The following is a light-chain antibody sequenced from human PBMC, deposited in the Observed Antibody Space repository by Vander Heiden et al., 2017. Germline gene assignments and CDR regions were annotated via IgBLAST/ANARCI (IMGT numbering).Light chain of an antibody. CDR2: KAS. Sequence: SYELTQPPSVSVSPGQTASITCPGDELGDEYACWYQQKPGQSLVLVIYKASKPPSGFPGRFSGSNSGNTATLTISGTQAMDEADYYCQAWDSSTAVFGGGTKLTVL. CDR1: ELGDEY. V-gene: IGLV3-1*01. CDR3: QAWDSSTAV. J-gene: IGLJ3*02.